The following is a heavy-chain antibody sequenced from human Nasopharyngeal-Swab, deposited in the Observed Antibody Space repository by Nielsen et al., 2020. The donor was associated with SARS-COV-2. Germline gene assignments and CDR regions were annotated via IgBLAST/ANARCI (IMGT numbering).Heavy chain of an antibody. CDR2: ISGDNENT. CDR3: AKDRDSGDESEEYYHYYGMDV. D-gene: IGHD6-25*01. J-gene: IGHJ6*02. Sequence: GESLKISCAASGFIFRNFAMHWVRQGPGKGLEWVSVISGDNENTYYADSVRGRFTISRDNSKNTLNLQMNNLRAEDTAIYYCAKDRDSGDESEEYYHYYGMDVWGQGAPVTVSS. CDR1: GFIFRNFA. V-gene: IGHV3-23*01.